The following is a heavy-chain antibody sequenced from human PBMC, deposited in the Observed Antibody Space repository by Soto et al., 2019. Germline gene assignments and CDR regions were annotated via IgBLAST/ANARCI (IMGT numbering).Heavy chain of an antibody. J-gene: IGHJ4*02. CDR2: LYWDDDE. CDR3: AHRPRGFTYFFDY. V-gene: IGHV2-5*02. CDR1: GFSLSTRGVG. Sequence: QITLNESGPTLVKPTQTLTLTCTFSGFSLSTRGVGVGWIRQPPGKALEWLALLYWDDDERYSTSLMSRLIITKDTSKNQVFLTMTNVDPVDTATYYCAHRPRGFTYFFDYWGQGTLVTVSS.